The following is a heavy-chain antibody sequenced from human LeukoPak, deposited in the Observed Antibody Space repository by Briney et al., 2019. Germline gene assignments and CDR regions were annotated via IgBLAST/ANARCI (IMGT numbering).Heavy chain of an antibody. CDR3: AREYSRGWNDAFDI. V-gene: IGHV1-2*02. CDR1: GGTFSSYA. CDR2: ISPNSGVT. Sequence: ASVKVSCKASGGTFSSYAISWVRQAPGQGLEWMGWISPNSGVTNYAQKFQGRVTMTRDTSISTAYMDLNRLRSDDTAVYYCAREYSRGWNDAFDIWGQGTMVTVSS. D-gene: IGHD6-19*01. J-gene: IGHJ3*02.